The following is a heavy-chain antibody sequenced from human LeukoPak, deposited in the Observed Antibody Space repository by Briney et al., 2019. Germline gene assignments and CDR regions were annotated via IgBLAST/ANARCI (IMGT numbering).Heavy chain of an antibody. CDR3: AKAPVRGVISHLDY. Sequence: GGSLRLSCAASGFTHSSYGMHWVRQAPGKGLERVAFIRYDGSNKYYADSVKGRFTISRDNSENTLWLQMTSLRAEDTAVYYCAKAPVRGVISHLDYWGQGTLVTVSS. D-gene: IGHD3-10*01. V-gene: IGHV3-30*02. CDR2: IRYDGSNK. J-gene: IGHJ4*02. CDR1: GFTHSSYG.